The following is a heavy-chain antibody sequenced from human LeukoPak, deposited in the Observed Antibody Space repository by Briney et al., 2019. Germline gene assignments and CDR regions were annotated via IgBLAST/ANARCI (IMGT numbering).Heavy chain of an antibody. V-gene: IGHV5-51*01. CDR3: ARQSRDGSKTRGYYFDY. D-gene: IGHD3-10*01. CDR1: GYIFTHYW. J-gene: IGHJ4*02. Sequence: GESLKISCQFSGYIFTHYWIGWVRQMPGKGLESMGLIYPADSDTTYSPSFQGQVTISADKSISTVYLQWSSLKASDTAMYYCARQSRDGSKTRGYYFDYWGQGTLVTVSS. CDR2: IYPADSDT.